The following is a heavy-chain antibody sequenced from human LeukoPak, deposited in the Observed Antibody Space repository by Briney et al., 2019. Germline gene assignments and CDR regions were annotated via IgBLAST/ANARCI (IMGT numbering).Heavy chain of an antibody. J-gene: IGHJ4*02. CDR1: GSRFTSYC. V-gene: IGHV5-51*01. CDR3: ARHRGLSGYEGIDY. CDR2: IYPGDSDT. Sequence: GESLQISCKGSGSRFTSYCIGWVRQLPGKGLEWMGIIYPGDSDTRYSPSFQGQVTISADKSISTAYLQWSSLKASDTAMYYCARHRGLSGYEGIDYWGQGTLVTVSS. D-gene: IGHD5-12*01.